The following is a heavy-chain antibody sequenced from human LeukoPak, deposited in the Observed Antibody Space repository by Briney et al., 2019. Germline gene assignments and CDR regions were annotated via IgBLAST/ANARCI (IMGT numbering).Heavy chain of an antibody. V-gene: IGHV4-30-4*08. CDR1: GGSISSGDYY. D-gene: IGHD3-16*01. CDR3: ARHLGGYSIPTGY. Sequence: SGTLSLTCTVSGGSISSGDYYWSWIRQPPGKGLEWIGYIYYSGSTYYNPSLKSRVTISVDTSKNQFSLKLSSVTAADTAVYYCARHLGGYSIPTGYWGQGTLVTVSS. J-gene: IGHJ4*02. CDR2: IYYSGST.